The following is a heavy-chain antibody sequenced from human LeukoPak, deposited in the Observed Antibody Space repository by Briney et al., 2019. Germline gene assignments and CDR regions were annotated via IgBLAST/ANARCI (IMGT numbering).Heavy chain of an antibody. D-gene: IGHD3-10*01. Sequence: SETLSLTCTVSGDSISSGDYYWSWIRQPAGKGLEWIGRISSSGSTNYNPSLKSRVTISVDTSKNQFSLKLSSVTAADTAVYYCASRFYGSELWFDPWGQGTLVTVSS. J-gene: IGHJ5*02. CDR2: ISSSGST. CDR1: GDSISSGDYY. V-gene: IGHV4-61*02. CDR3: ASRFYGSELWFDP.